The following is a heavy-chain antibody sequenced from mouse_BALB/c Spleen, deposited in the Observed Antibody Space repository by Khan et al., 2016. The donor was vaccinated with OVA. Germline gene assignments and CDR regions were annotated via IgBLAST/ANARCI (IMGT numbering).Heavy chain of an antibody. D-gene: IGHD2-3*01. CDR3: SILGYYGIDH. CDR2: MPFSGRT. V-gene: IGHV3-1*02. Sequence: EVQLQQSGPDLVEPSQSLSLTCTATGFSITSDYSWHWIRQFPGNKLEWLGYMPFSGRTNYNPYFKSRTSFTRDSSRNQSFLQLNTVTTEDSATCYSSILGYYGIDHWGQGTTLTVSS. J-gene: IGHJ2*01. CDR1: GFSITSDYS.